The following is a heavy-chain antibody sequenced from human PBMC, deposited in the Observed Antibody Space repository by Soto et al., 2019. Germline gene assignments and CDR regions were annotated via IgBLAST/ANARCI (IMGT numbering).Heavy chain of an antibody. D-gene: IGHD3-22*01. CDR1: GYIFTDYY. J-gene: IGHJ3*02. CDR2: INPNSGGT. CDR3: ARASPDYYDSSGYYRVVYAFDI. V-gene: IGHV1-2*06. Sequence: ASVKVSCKASGYIFTDYYMHWVRQAPGQELGWMGRINPNSGGTNYAQKFQGRVTITADESTSTAYMELSSLRSEDTAVYYCARASPDYYDSSGYYRVVYAFDIWGQGTMVTLSS.